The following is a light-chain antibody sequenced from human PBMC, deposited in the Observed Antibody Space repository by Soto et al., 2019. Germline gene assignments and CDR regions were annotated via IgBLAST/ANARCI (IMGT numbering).Light chain of an antibody. CDR2: GAS. CDR3: QQYHNWPPWT. V-gene: IGKV3-20*01. CDR1: QSVSNNY. Sequence: EIVLTQSPVTLSLSPGERATLSCRASQSVSNNYLAWYQQKPGQAPRLLIYGASNRATGIPDRFSGSGSGTDFTLTISSLQSQDFAVYYCQQYHNWPPWTFGQGTKVDIK. J-gene: IGKJ1*01.